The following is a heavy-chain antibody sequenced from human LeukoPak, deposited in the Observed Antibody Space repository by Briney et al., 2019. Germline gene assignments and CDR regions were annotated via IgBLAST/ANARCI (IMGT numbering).Heavy chain of an antibody. D-gene: IGHD3-10*01. Sequence: GGSLRLSCAASGFTFGDYWMHWVRQVPGKGLVWVSRIKSDGSATNYADSVKGRFTISRDNAKNTLYLQMNSLRAEDTAAYYCARDRYGGRGDYWGQGTLVTVSS. CDR3: ARDRYGGRGDY. J-gene: IGHJ4*02. CDR2: IKSDGSAT. CDR1: GFTFGDYW. V-gene: IGHV3-74*01.